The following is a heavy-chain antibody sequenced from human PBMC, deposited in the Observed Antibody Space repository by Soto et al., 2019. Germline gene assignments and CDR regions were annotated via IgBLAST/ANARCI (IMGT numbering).Heavy chain of an antibody. CDR3: AKDLGAPPYGMDV. Sequence: QVQLVESGGGVVQPGRSLRLSCAASGYIFSSCAMHWVRQAPGKGLEWVAVISHDGSDKHFADSVRGRFTISRDNSKNELYLQMNSLRAEDTSVYYCAKDLGAPPYGMDVWGQGTTVTVSS. D-gene: IGHD3-16*01. J-gene: IGHJ6*02. V-gene: IGHV3-30*18. CDR2: ISHDGSDK. CDR1: GYIFSSCA.